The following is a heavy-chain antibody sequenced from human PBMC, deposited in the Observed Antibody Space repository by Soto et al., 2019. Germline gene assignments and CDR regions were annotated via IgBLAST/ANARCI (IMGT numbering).Heavy chain of an antibody. CDR2: IYYSGST. CDR3: ASHEARCHFAS. J-gene: IGHJ1*01. Sequence: SETLSLTCTVARGSISSGTNYWAWLRPPPGKGLEWIVYIYYSGSTFYNPSLKSRVTISLHTAKNQFSLKLRSVTAADTAVYYCASHEARCHFASRGQGTLVTVSS. V-gene: IGHV4-39*01. CDR1: RGSISSGTNY.